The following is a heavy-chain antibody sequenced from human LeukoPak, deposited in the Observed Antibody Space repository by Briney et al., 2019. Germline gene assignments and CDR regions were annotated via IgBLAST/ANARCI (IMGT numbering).Heavy chain of an antibody. Sequence: PSETLSLTCTVSGGSIRSSINYWGWIRQPPGKGLEWIGSIYYSENTYYNPSLKSRVTISVDTSKNQFSLKLSSVIAADTAVYYCARHQNRDGYNPRPFDYWGQGILVTVSS. CDR3: ARHQNRDGYNPRPFDY. J-gene: IGHJ4*02. V-gene: IGHV4-39*01. CDR1: GGSIRSSINY. CDR2: IYYSENT. D-gene: IGHD5-24*01.